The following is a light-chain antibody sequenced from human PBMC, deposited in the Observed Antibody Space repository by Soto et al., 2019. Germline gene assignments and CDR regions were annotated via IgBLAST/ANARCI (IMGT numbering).Light chain of an antibody. CDR2: EVS. V-gene: IGLV2-8*01. J-gene: IGLJ2*01. CDR1: RSDVGGYNY. CDR3: SSYAGANSVV. Sequence: QSALTQPPSASGSPGQSVTISCTGMRSDVGGYNYVAWYQQHPGKAPKLMIYEVSKRPSGVTDRFSGSKSGNTASLTVSGLQAEDEADYYCSSYAGANSVVFGGGTQLNVL.